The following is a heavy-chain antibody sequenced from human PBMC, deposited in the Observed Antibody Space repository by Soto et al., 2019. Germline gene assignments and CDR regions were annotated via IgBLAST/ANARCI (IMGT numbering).Heavy chain of an antibody. CDR3: VREDDGGDRDYYGLDV. CDR2: IHYSGSV. CDR1: GGSISFEHYH. J-gene: IGHJ6*02. V-gene: IGHV4-30-4*01. D-gene: IGHD2-21*02. Sequence: QVQLQESGPGLVRPSQTLSLTCTVSGGSISFEHYHWTWIRQPAGKGLEWIGYIHYSGSVYYNPSLQSRVSMSVDTSKNLFSLKLSSMTAADTAVYFCVREDDGGDRDYYGLDVWGQGTTVTVSS.